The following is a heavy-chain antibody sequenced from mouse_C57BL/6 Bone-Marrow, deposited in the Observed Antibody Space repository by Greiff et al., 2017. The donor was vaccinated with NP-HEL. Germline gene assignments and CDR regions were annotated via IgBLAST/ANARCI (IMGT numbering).Heavy chain of an antibody. CDR2: IHPNSGST. V-gene: IGHV1-64*01. Sequence: QVQLQQPGAELVKPGASVKLSCKASGYTFTSYWMHWVKQRPGQGLEWIGMIHPNSGSTNYNEKFKSKATLTVVKSSSTAYMQLSSLTSEDSAVYYCAEGYYYGPYFDYWGQGTTLTVSS. CDR3: AEGYYYGPYFDY. J-gene: IGHJ2*01. D-gene: IGHD1-1*01. CDR1: GYTFTSYW.